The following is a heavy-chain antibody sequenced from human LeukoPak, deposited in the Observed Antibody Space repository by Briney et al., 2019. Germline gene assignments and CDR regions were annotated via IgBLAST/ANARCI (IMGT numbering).Heavy chain of an antibody. Sequence: PGGSLRLSCAASGFTFSSYNMNWVRQAPGKGLEWVSSISSSSSYVYYADSVKGRFTISRDNAKNSLYLQMNSLRAEDTAVYYCASEIIFGSFDYWGQGTLVTVSS. CDR1: GFTFSSYN. CDR2: ISSSSSYV. D-gene: IGHD3-3*01. V-gene: IGHV3-21*01. CDR3: ASEIIFGSFDY. J-gene: IGHJ4*02.